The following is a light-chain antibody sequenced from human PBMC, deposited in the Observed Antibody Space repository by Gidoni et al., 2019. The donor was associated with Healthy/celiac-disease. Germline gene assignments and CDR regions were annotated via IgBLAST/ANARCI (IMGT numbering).Light chain of an antibody. CDR3: QKYNSAPLT. CDR2: AAS. V-gene: IGKV1-27*01. J-gene: IGKJ4*01. Sequence: DIQMTQSPSSLSASVGDRVTTTRRASQGISNYLAWYQQKPGKVPKLLIYAASTLQSGVPSRFSGSGSGTDFTLTISSLQPEDVATYYCQKYNSAPLTFGGGTKVEIK. CDR1: QGISNY.